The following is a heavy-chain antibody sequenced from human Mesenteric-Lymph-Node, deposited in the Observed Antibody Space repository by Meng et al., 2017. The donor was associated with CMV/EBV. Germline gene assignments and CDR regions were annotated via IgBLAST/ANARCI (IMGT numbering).Heavy chain of an antibody. CDR3: ARREESSGLDY. D-gene: IGHD3-22*01. CDR2: INHSGST. CDR1: GGSFSGYY. Sequence: SETLSLTCAVYGGSFSGYYWSWIRQPPGKGLEWIGEINHSGSTNYNPSLKSRVTISVDTSKNQFSLKLSSVTAADTAVYYCARREESSGLDYWGQGTLVTVSS. J-gene: IGHJ4*02. V-gene: IGHV4-34*01.